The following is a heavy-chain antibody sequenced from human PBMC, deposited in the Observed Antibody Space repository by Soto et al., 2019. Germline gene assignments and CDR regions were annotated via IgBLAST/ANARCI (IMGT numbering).Heavy chain of an antibody. J-gene: IGHJ4*02. CDR1: GFTFSSYG. V-gene: IGHV3-30*18. Sequence: VGSLRLSCAASGFTFSSYGMHWVRQAPGKGLEWVAVISYDGSNKYYADSVKGRFTISRDNSKNTLYLQMNSLRAEDTAVYYCAKDRDYYDSSGYVDYWGQGTLVTVSS. CDR3: AKDRDYYDSSGYVDY. D-gene: IGHD3-22*01. CDR2: ISYDGSNK.